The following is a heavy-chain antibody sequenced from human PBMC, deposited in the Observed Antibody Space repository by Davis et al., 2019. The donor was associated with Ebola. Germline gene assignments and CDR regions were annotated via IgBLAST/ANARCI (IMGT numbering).Heavy chain of an antibody. J-gene: IGHJ6*02. CDR3: ARGIRYSGYYYYGVDV. D-gene: IGHD5-12*01. CDR2: INSDGSST. V-gene: IGHV3-74*01. Sequence: GESLKISCAASGFTFSDYWMHWVRQAPGKGLVWVSRINSDGSSTSYADSVKGRFTISRDNAKNTLYLQMHSLRAEDTAVYYCARGIRYSGYYYYGVDVWGQGTTVTVSS. CDR1: GFTFSDYW.